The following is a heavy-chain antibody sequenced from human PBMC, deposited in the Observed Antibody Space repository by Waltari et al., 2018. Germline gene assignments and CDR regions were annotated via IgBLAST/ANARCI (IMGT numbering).Heavy chain of an antibody. Sequence: EVQLVQSGVEVKKPGESLRISCKGSGYTFSDYKLPWVRQMPGKGLEWMGGIDPSDSSTNYSPSFQGHVTISLDKSISTAYLQWNSLEASDTAIFYCAIAGAGNFDLWGRGTLVTVSS. J-gene: IGHJ2*01. V-gene: IGHV5-10-1*03. CDR3: AIAGAGNFDL. CDR1: GYTFSDYK. D-gene: IGHD6-19*01. CDR2: IDPSDSST.